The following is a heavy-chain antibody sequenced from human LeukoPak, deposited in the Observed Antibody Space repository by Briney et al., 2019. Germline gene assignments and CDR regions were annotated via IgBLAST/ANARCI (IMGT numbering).Heavy chain of an antibody. Sequence: SEALSLTCTVSGGSISSYYWNWIRQPPGKGLEWIGYIYYSGSTNYNPSLKSRVTISLDTSKNQFSLKLSSVTAADTAVYYCARQVSGSWAHGMDVWGQGTTVTVSS. CDR1: GGSISSYY. CDR2: IYYSGST. D-gene: IGHD6-13*01. CDR3: ARQVSGSWAHGMDV. V-gene: IGHV4-59*01. J-gene: IGHJ6*02.